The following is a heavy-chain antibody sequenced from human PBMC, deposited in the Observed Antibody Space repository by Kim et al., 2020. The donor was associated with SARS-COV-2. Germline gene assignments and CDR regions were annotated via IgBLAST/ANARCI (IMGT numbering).Heavy chain of an antibody. CDR1: GGTFSSYA. V-gene: IGHV1-69*13. Sequence: SVKVSCKASGGTFSSYAISWVRQAPGQGLEWMGGIIPIFGTANYAQKFQGRVTITADESTSTAYMELSSLRSEDTAVYYCARGTVVVPAAQLDYWGQGTLVTVSS. D-gene: IGHD2-2*01. CDR2: IIPIFGTA. J-gene: IGHJ4*02. CDR3: ARGTVVVPAAQLDY.